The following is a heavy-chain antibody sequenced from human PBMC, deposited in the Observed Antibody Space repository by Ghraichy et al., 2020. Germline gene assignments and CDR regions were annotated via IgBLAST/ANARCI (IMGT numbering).Heavy chain of an antibody. J-gene: IGHJ6*03. CDR3: ARAYSSSSRHMDV. Sequence: SETLSLTCAVSGGSFSGYYWSWIRQPPGKGLEWIGEINHSGSTNYNPSLKTRVTISVDTSKNQFSLKLSSVTAADTAVYYCARAYSSSSRHMDVWGKGTTVTVSS. CDR1: GGSFSGYY. CDR2: INHSGST. D-gene: IGHD6-6*01. V-gene: IGHV4-34*01.